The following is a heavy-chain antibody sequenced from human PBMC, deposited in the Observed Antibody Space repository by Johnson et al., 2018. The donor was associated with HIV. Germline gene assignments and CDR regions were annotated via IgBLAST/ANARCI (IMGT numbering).Heavy chain of an antibody. J-gene: IGHJ3*02. V-gene: IGHV3-11*01. CDR3: ARAHSSSWFDAFDI. D-gene: IGHD6-13*01. CDR2: ISSSGSTI. Sequence: VQVVESGGGLVKPGGSLRLSCAASGFTFSDYYINWIRQAPGKGLEWVSYISSSGSTIYYADSLKGRFTISRDKAKNSLYLQMNSLRAEDTALYYCARAHSSSWFDAFDIWGQGTMVTVSS. CDR1: GFTFSDYY.